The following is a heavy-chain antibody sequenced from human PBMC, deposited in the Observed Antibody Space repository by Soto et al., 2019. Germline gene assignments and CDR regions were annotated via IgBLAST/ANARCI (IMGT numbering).Heavy chain of an antibody. CDR2: ISGAGGST. CDR3: AKGSPPFDL. J-gene: IGHJ2*01. CDR1: QFTFSYYA. V-gene: IGHV3-23*01. Sequence: EVQLLESGGGLVQPGGSLRLSCAASQFTFSYYAMGWVRQAPGKGLEWVSLISGAGGSTNYGGSVKGRFAISRDNSENPLYLQMNSLSAEDTAVYYGAKGSPPFDLWGRGTRVIVSS.